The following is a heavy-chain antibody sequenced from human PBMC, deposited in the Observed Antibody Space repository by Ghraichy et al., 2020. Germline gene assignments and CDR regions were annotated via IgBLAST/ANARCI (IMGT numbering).Heavy chain of an antibody. V-gene: IGHV4-39*07. CDR3: ARIRDIVVVPAAGDY. J-gene: IGHJ4*02. CDR1: GGSISSSSYY. CDR2: IYYSGST. D-gene: IGHD2-2*01. Sequence: SQTLSLTCTVSGGSISSSSYYWGWIRQPPGKGLEWIGSIYYSGSTYYNPSLKSRVTISVDTSKNQFSLKLSSVTAADTAVYYCARIRDIVVVPAAGDYWGQGTLVTVSS.